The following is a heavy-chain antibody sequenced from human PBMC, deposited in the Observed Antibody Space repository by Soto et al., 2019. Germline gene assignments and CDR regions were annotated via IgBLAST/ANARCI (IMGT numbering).Heavy chain of an antibody. CDR3: ARRYGVAFDI. J-gene: IGHJ3*02. D-gene: IGHD3-10*01. CDR1: GGSISSYY. Sequence: QVQLQESGPGLVKPSETLSLTCTVSGGSISSYYWSWIRQPPGKGLEWIGYIYYSGSTNYNPSLKSRVTISVDTSKTQCSLKLSSVTAADAAVYYCARRYGVAFDIWGQGTMVTVSS. CDR2: IYYSGST. V-gene: IGHV4-59*08.